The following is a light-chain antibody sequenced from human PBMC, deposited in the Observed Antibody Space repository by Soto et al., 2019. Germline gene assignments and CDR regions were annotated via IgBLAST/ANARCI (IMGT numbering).Light chain of an antibody. J-gene: IGKJ5*01. CDR1: HRLVNSDVIAY. Sequence: MAQSKISLTVTLGQPAPISCMSNHRLVNSDVIAYLSWFQQRPGRAPRRLIYKVSNRDSGVPARFSGSGSGTDFALKISRVEAEDVGVYYCMQGAHWLITFGQRRRLEVK. V-gene: IGKV2-30*01. CDR3: MQGAHWLIT. CDR2: KVS.